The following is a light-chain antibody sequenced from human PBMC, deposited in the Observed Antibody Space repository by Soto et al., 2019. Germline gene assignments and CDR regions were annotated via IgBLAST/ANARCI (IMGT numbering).Light chain of an antibody. J-gene: IGLJ2*01. CDR2: VYN. V-gene: IGLV1-40*01. Sequence: QSVLTQPPSVSGAPGQRVTISCTGSSSNTGAGYDVHWYQQFPGTAPKLLIYVYNNRPSGVPDRFSGSKSGTSASLAITGLQAEDEADYYCQSYDSSLSGVVFGGGTKLTVL. CDR3: QSYDSSLSGVV. CDR1: SSNTGAGYD.